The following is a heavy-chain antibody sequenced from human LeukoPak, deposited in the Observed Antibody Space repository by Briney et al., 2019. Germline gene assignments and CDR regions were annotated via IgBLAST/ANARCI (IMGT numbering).Heavy chain of an antibody. CDR1: GFVFTTYA. D-gene: IGHD6-13*01. Sequence: GTSLTLSCQASGFVFTTYAMHWVRQAPGKGLEWVAVISFDGTNEYYGDAVKGRFTISRDNSKNILYLQMNGLTSDDSAVYYCARAGGQNSWTFDYWGQGTLVTVSS. V-gene: IGHV3-30-3*01. J-gene: IGHJ4*02. CDR3: ARAGGQNSWTFDY. CDR2: ISFDGTNE.